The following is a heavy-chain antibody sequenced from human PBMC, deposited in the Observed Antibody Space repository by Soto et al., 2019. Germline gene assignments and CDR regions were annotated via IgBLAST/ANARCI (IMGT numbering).Heavy chain of an antibody. CDR2: IYHSGST. J-gene: IGHJ6*02. CDR1: GGSISSGGYS. V-gene: IGHV4-30-2*01. Sequence: LSLTCAVSGGSISSGGYSWSWIRQPPGKGLEWIGYIYHSGSTYYNPSLKSRVTISVDRSKNQFSLKLSSVTAADTAVYYCARGSYSSSWYDGMDVWGQGTTVTVSS. CDR3: ARGSYSSSWYDGMDV. D-gene: IGHD6-13*01.